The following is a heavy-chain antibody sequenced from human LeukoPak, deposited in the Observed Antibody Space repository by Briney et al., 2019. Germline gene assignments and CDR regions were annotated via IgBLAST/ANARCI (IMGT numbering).Heavy chain of an antibody. V-gene: IGHV4-34*01. CDR1: GGSVNSYY. Sequence: PSETLSLTCNVSGGSVNSYYWSWIRQPPGKGLEWIGEINHSGSTNYNPSLKSRVTISVDTSKNQFSLKLSSVTAADTAVYYCARHVVGYCSSTSRTQDVWGKGTTVTVSS. CDR2: INHSGST. J-gene: IGHJ6*04. CDR3: ARHVVGYCSSTSRTQDV. D-gene: IGHD2-2*01.